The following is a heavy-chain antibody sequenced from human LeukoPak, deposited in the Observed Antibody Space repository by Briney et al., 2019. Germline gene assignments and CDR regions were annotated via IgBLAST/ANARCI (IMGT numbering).Heavy chain of an antibody. Sequence: SETLSLTCTVSGFSISSAYYWGWIRQPPGKGLKWIGSIYHSGSTYYNPSLKSRVTISVDTSKNQFSLKLSSVTAADTAVYYCARGRVWGSYRYPFDYWGQGTLVTVSS. CDR2: IYHSGST. J-gene: IGHJ4*02. CDR1: GFSISSAYY. D-gene: IGHD3-16*02. CDR3: ARGRVWGSYRYPFDY. V-gene: IGHV4-38-2*02.